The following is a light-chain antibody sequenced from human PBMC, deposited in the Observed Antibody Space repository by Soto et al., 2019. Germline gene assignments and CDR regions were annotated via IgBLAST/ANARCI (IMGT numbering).Light chain of an antibody. CDR3: CSYAGSSTFV. J-gene: IGLJ1*01. Sequence: QSALTQPRSVSGSPGQSVSISCTGTSSDVGSYNFVSWYQQHPGKAPKLMIYEGSKRPSGVSNRFSGSKSGNTASLTISGLQAEDEADYYCCSYAGSSTFVFGTGTKVTVL. CDR2: EGS. CDR1: SSDVGSYNF. V-gene: IGLV2-23*03.